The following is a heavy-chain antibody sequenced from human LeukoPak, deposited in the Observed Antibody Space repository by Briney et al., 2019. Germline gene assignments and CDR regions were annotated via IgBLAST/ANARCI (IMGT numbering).Heavy chain of an antibody. J-gene: IGHJ6*03. V-gene: IGHV4-34*01. D-gene: IGHD5-24*01. CDR1: GGSFSGYY. CDR2: INHSGST. Sequence: SETLSLTCAVYGGSFSGYYWSWIRQPPGKGLEWIGEINHSGSTNYNPSLKSRVTISVDTSKNQFSLKLSSVTAADTAVYYCARARDGYNYYYYYYMDVWGKGTTVTVSS. CDR3: ARARDGYNYYYYYYMDV.